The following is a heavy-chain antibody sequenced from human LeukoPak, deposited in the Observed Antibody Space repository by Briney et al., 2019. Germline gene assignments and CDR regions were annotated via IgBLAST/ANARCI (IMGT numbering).Heavy chain of an antibody. J-gene: IGHJ6*03. CDR2: MSWNSGNK. V-gene: IGHV3-9*01. Sequence: GSSLRLSCAASGFTFADYPMHWVRQAPGKGLEWVSGMSWNSGNKEYGDSVKGRFTESRDNAKNSLHLQMNSLRADDTALYYCVKDRALVGGPYFYYMDVWGKGTMVTVS. CDR3: VKDRALVGGPYFYYMDV. CDR1: GFTFADYP.